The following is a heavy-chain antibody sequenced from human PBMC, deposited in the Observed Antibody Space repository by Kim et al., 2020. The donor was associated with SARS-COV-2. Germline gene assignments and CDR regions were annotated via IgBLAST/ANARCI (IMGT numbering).Heavy chain of an antibody. D-gene: IGHD3-3*01. CDR1: GLSFRIFG. Sequence: ASVKVSCKASGLSFRIFGISWLRQAPGQGPEWMGWINPEGYTYYSPSLQDRATMTLDTSTSAGYLDLTGLRSDDTAIYYCARIWIRGRESIDLWGQGTLV. CDR2: INPEGYT. J-gene: IGHJ4*02. V-gene: IGHV1-18*01. CDR3: ARIWIRGRESIDL.